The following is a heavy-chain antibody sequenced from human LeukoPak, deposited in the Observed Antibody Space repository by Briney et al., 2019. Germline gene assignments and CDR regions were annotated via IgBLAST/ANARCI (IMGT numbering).Heavy chain of an antibody. V-gene: IGHV3-7*01. CDR3: ASRRELDAFDI. D-gene: IGHD1-7*01. CDR1: GFTFSSYW. Sequence: PGGSLRLSCAASGFTFSSYWMSWVRQAPGKGLEWVANIKQDGSEKYYVDSVRGRFTISRDNAKNSLYLQMNSLRAEDTAVYYCASRRELDAFDIWGQGTMVTVSS. J-gene: IGHJ3*02. CDR2: IKQDGSEK.